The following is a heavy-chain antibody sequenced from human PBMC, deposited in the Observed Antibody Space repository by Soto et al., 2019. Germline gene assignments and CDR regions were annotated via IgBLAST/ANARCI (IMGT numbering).Heavy chain of an antibody. CDR1: GDTFSSYA. V-gene: IGHV1-69*01. J-gene: IGHJ6*04. D-gene: IGHD2-2*01. Sequence: QVQLVQSGAEVKKPGSSVKVSCKASGDTFSSYAISWVRQAPGQGLEWMGGIIPIFGTANYAQKFQGRVTITADESTSTAYMELSSLRSEDTAVYYCAREGDCSSTSCPTGYCYGMDVWGKGTTVTVSS. CDR3: AREGDCSSTSCPTGYCYGMDV. CDR2: IIPIFGTA.